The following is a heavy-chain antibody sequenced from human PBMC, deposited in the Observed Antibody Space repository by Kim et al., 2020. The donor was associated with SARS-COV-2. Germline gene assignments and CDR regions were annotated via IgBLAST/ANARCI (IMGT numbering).Heavy chain of an antibody. J-gene: IGHJ6*02. CDR1: GFTFSSYY. Sequence: GGSLRLSCAASGFTFSSYYMSWIRQAPGKGLEWVSFISSSGSTIYYADSVKGRFTISRDNAKNTLYLQMNSLRAEDTAVYYCARVRGAAGTFYYYYYGIDVWGQGTPVTVSS. V-gene: IGHV3-11*01. CDR3: ARVRGAAGTFYYYYYGIDV. CDR2: ISSSGSTI. D-gene: IGHD6-13*01.